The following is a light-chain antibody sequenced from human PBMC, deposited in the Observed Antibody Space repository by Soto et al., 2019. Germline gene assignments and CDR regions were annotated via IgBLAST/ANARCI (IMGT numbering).Light chain of an antibody. CDR3: QQSYSSPIT. CDR1: QSIRNY. CDR2: AAS. V-gene: IGKV1-39*01. J-gene: IGKJ5*01. Sequence: DIQMTQSPSSLSASVGDGVTITCRATQSIRNYFNWYQQKPGEAPNLLIYAASTLQSGVPSRFSGSGSGTDFTLTISSLRPEDFATYYCQQSYSSPITFGQGTRLE.